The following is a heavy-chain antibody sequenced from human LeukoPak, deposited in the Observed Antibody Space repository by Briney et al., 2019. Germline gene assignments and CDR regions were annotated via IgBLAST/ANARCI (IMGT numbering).Heavy chain of an antibody. CDR2: FYSSGST. CDR1: GGSISSYY. J-gene: IGHJ6*03. V-gene: IGHV4-4*07. D-gene: IGHD5-18*01. CDR3: ARGGYRFAHDYYYMAV. Sequence: PSETLSLTCTVSGGSISSYYWSWIRQAAGKGLEWIGRFYSSGSTNYNPSLKSRVTMSVDTSKNQFSLRLSSVTAADTAVYYCARGGYRFAHDYYYMAVWGKGTTVTISS.